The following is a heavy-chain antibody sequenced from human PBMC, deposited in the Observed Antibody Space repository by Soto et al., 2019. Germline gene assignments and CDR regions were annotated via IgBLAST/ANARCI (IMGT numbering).Heavy chain of an antibody. Sequence: EMQLVELGGGLVKAGGSLRLSCAASGFPSDTYDMSWVRQAPGKGLEWVSGINGRGDRTFVADSVKGRFSISRDSSKDTVYLQMSSLRPEDTAVYYCAKEGWGGSYEPYFDYWGQGTVVTVSS. J-gene: IGHJ4*02. CDR2: INGRGDRT. CDR3: AKEGWGGSYEPYFDY. CDR1: GFPSDTYD. V-gene: IGHV3-23*04. D-gene: IGHD1-26*01.